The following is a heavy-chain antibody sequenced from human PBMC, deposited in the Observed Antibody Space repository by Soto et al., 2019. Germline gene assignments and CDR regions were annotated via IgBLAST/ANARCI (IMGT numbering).Heavy chain of an antibody. V-gene: IGHV4-31*03. J-gene: IGHJ5*02. CDR3: ARGRYSSSSNWFDP. CDR1: GGSISSGDYY. CDR2: IYYSGSI. Sequence: QVQLQESGPGLVKPSQTLSLTCTVSGGSISSGDYYWSWIRQHPGKGLEWIGYIYYSGSIQYNPSLKSRVTRSVDTSENQFSLKLSSLTAAGTAVYYCARGRYSSSSNWFDPWGQGTLVTVSS. D-gene: IGHD6-6*01.